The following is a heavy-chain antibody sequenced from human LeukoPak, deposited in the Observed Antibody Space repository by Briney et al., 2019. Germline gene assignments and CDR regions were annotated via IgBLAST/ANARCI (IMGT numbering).Heavy chain of an antibody. V-gene: IGHV4-34*01. CDR1: GGSFSGYY. J-gene: IGHJ6*03. Sequence: SETLSLTCAVYGGSFSGYYWSWIRQPPGKGLEWIGEINHSGSTNYNPSLKSRVTISVDTSKNQFSLKLSSVTAADTAVYYCARVYCSSTSCYLYTGYYYMDVRGKGTTVTVSS. CDR3: ARVYCSSTSCYLYTGYYYMDV. D-gene: IGHD2-2*01. CDR2: INHSGST.